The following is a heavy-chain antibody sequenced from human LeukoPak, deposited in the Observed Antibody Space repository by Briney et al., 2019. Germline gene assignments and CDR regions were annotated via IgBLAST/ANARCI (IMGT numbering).Heavy chain of an antibody. CDR3: AKEQGLRALRLGELSQGFDY. CDR1: GFTFDDYA. V-gene: IGHV3-43D*03. Sequence: PGGSLRLSCAASGFTFDDYAMHWVRQAPGKGLEWVSLISWDGGSTYYADSVKGRFTISRDNSKNSLYLQMNSLRAEDTALYYCAKEQGLRALRLGELSQGFDYWGQGTLVTVSS. J-gene: IGHJ4*02. D-gene: IGHD3-16*02. CDR2: ISWDGGST.